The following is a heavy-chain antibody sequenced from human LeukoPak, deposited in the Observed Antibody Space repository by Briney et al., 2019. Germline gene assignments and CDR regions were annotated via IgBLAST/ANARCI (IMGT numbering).Heavy chain of an antibody. CDR2: INSDGSST. V-gene: IGHV3-74*01. Sequence: GRSLRLSCAASGFTFSSYWMHWVRQAPGKGLVWVSRINSDGSSTSYADSVKGRFTISRDNAKNTLYLQMNSLRVEDTAVYYCARVHDSSWHRLSYWGQGTPVTVSS. CDR3: ARVHDSSWHRLSY. CDR1: GFTFSSYW. J-gene: IGHJ4*02. D-gene: IGHD6-13*01.